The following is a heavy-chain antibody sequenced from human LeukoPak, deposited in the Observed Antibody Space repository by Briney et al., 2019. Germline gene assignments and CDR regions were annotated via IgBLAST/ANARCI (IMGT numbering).Heavy chain of an antibody. V-gene: IGHV4-4*07. Sequence: SETLSLTCTVSGGPISSYYWSWIRQPAGKGLEWIGRIYTSGSTNYNPSLKSRVTMSVDTSKNQFSLKLSSVTAADTAVYYCATLKSYYGMDVWGQGTTVTVSS. J-gene: IGHJ6*02. CDR3: ATLKSYYGMDV. CDR2: IYTSGST. CDR1: GGPISSYY.